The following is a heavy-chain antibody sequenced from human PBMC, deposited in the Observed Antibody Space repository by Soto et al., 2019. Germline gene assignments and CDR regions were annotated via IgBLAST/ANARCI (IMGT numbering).Heavy chain of an antibody. Sequence: WETLSLTCTVSGGSISSYYWSWIRQPAGKGLEWIGRIYTSGSTNYNPSLKSRVTVSVDTSKNHFSLNLSSVTAADMAVYYCAREGSYSAYNFAHGIQLWSFDFWGQGALVTVSS. CDR3: AREGSYSAYNFAHGIQLWSFDF. J-gene: IGHJ4*02. V-gene: IGHV4-4*07. D-gene: IGHD5-12*01. CDR1: GGSISSYY. CDR2: IYTSGST.